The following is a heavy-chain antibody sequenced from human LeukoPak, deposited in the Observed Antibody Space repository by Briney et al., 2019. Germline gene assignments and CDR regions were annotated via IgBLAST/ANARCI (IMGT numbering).Heavy chain of an antibody. CDR3: ARAAGGHCSSTSCLEDYYYYGMDV. CDR1: GFTFSSYW. CDR2: INHNGNVN. Sequence: GGSLRLSCAASGFTFSSYWMNWARQAPEKGLEWVASINHNGNVNYYVDSVKGRFTISRDNSKNTLYLQMNSLRAEDTAVYYCARAAGGHCSSTSCLEDYYYYGMDVWGQGTTVTVSS. J-gene: IGHJ6*02. V-gene: IGHV3-7*03. D-gene: IGHD2-2*01.